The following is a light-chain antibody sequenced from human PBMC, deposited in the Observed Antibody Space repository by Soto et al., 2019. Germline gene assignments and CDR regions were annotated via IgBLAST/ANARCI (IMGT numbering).Light chain of an antibody. CDR1: SSNIGAGYD. J-gene: IGLJ2*01. Sequence: QAVVTQPPSVSGAPGQRVTISCTGSSSNIGAGYDVHWYQQLPGTVPKVLIYGNSNRPSGVPDRFSGSKSGTSASLAITGLQAEDEADYYCQSYDSSLSAVVFGGGTKAHRP. CDR3: QSYDSSLSAVV. V-gene: IGLV1-40*01. CDR2: GNS.